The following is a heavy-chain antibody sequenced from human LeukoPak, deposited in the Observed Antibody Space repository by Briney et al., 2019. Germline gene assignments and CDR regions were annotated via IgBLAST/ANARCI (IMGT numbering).Heavy chain of an antibody. CDR3: ARASSDDTSMATPFAY. Sequence: GASVKVSCKASGGTFSNYAINWVRQAPGQGLEWMGGITPIFNTPNYVQRFQGRVTITADKSTRTAYVELSRLRSEDTAIYYCARASSDDTSMATPFAYWGQGTLVTVSS. D-gene: IGHD5-18*01. CDR2: ITPIFNTP. V-gene: IGHV1-69*06. CDR1: GGTFSNYA. J-gene: IGHJ4*02.